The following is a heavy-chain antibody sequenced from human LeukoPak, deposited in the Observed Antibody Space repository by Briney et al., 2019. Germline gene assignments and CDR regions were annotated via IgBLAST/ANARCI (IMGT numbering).Heavy chain of an antibody. CDR1: GFSFSSYA. J-gene: IGHJ3*02. V-gene: IGHV3-23*01. Sequence: PGGSLRLSCVASGFSFSSYAMSWVRQAPGKGLEWVSAIIGGGGSTHYADSVRGRFTVSRDNSKNTLYLQMSSLRADDTAVYYCAKGGGSYYSAVDTWGQGTMVTVSS. CDR3: AKGGGSYYSAVDT. CDR2: IIGGGGST. D-gene: IGHD1-26*01.